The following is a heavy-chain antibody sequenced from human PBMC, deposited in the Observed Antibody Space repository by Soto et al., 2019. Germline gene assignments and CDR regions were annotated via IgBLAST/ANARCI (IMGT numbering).Heavy chain of an antibody. CDR3: ARARMVYATNWFDP. V-gene: IGHV1-8*01. CDR1: GYTFTSYD. J-gene: IGHJ5*02. Sequence: PSVKVSCKASGYTFTSYDINWVRQATGQGLEWMGWMNPNSGNTGYAQKFQGRVTMTRNTSISTAYMELSSLRSEDTAVYYCARARMVYATNWFDPWGQGTLVTVSS. CDR2: MNPNSGNT. D-gene: IGHD2-8*01.